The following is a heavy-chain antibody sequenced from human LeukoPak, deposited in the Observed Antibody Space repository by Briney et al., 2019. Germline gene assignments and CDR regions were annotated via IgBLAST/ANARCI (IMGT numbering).Heavy chain of an antibody. V-gene: IGHV3-23*01. D-gene: IGHD3-9*01. J-gene: IGHJ6*04. CDR2: ISGSGGST. CDR3: AKGGYDILTGYHYGMDV. Sequence: GGSLRRSCAAPGFTFGSYAMSWVRQAPGKGLEWVSAISGSGGSTYYADSVKGRFTISRDNSKNTLYLQMNSLRAEDTAVYYCAKGGYDILTGYHYGMDVWGKGTTVTVSS. CDR1: GFTFGSYA.